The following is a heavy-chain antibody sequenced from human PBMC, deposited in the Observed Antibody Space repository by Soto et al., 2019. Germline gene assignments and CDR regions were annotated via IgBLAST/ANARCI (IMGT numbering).Heavy chain of an antibody. CDR1: GFTFSSYA. J-gene: IGHJ4*02. Sequence: SGGSLRLSCAASGFTFSSYAMSWVRQAPGKGLEWVSAISGSGGSTYYADSVKGRFTISRDNSKNTLYLQMNSLRAEDTAVYYCAKDTPDIVVVTAANFDYWGQGTLVTVSS. V-gene: IGHV3-23*01. CDR3: AKDTPDIVVVTAANFDY. CDR2: ISGSGGST. D-gene: IGHD2-2*01.